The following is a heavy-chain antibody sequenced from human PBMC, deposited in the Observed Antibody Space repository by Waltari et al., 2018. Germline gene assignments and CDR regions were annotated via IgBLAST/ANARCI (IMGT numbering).Heavy chain of an antibody. CDR3: VRDKSGGYYDY. CDR1: GFTSTDHY. J-gene: IGHJ4*02. Sequence: EVQVVESGGGLVQPGGSLRLSCAASGFTSTDHYMNWFRQAPGKGLEWVGLIRNRARSFTTDYAASVEGRFAISRDDSKNLLDLQMNSLKTEDTAVYYCVRDKSGGYYDYWGQGTLVTVSS. D-gene: IGHD1-26*01. CDR2: IRNRARSFTT. V-gene: IGHV3-72*01.